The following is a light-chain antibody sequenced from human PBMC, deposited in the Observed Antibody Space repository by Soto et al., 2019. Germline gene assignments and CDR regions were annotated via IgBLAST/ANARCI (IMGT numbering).Light chain of an antibody. CDR1: SSDVGGYNY. Sequence: QSVLTQPPSASGSPGQSVTISCTGTSSDVGGYNYVSWYQRHPGKAPKLMIYEVSKRPSGVPDRFSGSKSGNTASLTVSGLQAEDEADYYCSSYAGSNNLYVFGTGTKVTV. J-gene: IGLJ1*01. CDR2: EVS. CDR3: SSYAGSNNLYV. V-gene: IGLV2-8*01.